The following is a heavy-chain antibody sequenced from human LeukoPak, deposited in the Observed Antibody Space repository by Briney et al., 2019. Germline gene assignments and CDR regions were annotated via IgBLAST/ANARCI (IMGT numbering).Heavy chain of an antibody. CDR1: GFTFSSYA. CDR2: ISGGGGAT. CDR3: ARDSSGYADN. Sequence: GGSLRLSCAASGFTFSSYAMSWVRQAPGKGLEWVSAISGGGGATYYADSVKGRFTISRDNSKNTLYLQMNSLRAEDTAVYYCARDSSGYADNWGQGTLVTVSS. D-gene: IGHD5-12*01. V-gene: IGHV3-23*01. J-gene: IGHJ4*02.